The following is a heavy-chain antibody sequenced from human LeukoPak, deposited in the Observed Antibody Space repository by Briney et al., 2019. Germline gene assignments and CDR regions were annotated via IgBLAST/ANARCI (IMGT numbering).Heavy chain of an antibody. CDR1: GSMSNHF. V-gene: IGHV4-59*11. Sequence: SETLSLTCTVFGSMSNHFWSWIRQPPGKGLEWIGYISYTGSTIYSPSLKSRVTISVDTSKNQFSLQLTSVTAADTAVYYCARDDYRGVTNFDPWGQGTLVTVSS. CDR2: ISYTGST. CDR3: ARDDYRGVTNFDP. D-gene: IGHD3-10*01. J-gene: IGHJ5*02.